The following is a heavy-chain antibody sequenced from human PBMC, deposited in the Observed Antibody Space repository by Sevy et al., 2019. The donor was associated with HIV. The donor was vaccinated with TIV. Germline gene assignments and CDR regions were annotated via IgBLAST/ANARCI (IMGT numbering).Heavy chain of an antibody. D-gene: IGHD3-3*01. J-gene: IGHJ4*02. CDR1: GGSISSHY. CDR3: ARYNFWSGHYDYFDY. Sequence: SETLSLTCSVSGGSISSHYWSWIRQPAGEGLEWIGRIDTSGGTNYNPSLKTRFTMSMDTSKNQFSLKLRSLTAADTAVYYCARYNFWSGHYDYFDYWGPGALVTVSS. V-gene: IGHV4-4*07. CDR2: IDTSGGT.